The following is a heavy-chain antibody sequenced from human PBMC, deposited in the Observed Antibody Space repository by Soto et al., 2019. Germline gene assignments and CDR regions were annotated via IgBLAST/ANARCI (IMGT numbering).Heavy chain of an antibody. V-gene: IGHV1-18*01. CDR1: GYTFTSYG. CDR2: ISAYNGNT. J-gene: IGHJ5*02. CDR3: ARYIVVVPAAINWFDP. D-gene: IGHD2-2*02. Sequence: ASVKVSCKASGYTFTSYGISWVRQAPGQGLEWMGWISAYNGNTNYAQKLQGRVTMTTDTSTSTAYMELRSLRSDGTAVYYCARYIVVVPAAINWFDPWGPGTLVTVS.